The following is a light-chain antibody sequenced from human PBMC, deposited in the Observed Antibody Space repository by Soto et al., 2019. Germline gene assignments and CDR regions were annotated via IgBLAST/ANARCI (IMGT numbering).Light chain of an antibody. CDR3: QQYQSLPFT. CDR2: DAS. Sequence: DIQMTQSPSSLSASVCDRVTITCQASQDISDYLNWYHQKPGKAPKFLIYDASYLETGVPSRFSGSGSGTDFTFTISSLQPEDIGTYYCQQYQSLPFTFGPGTTVDIK. J-gene: IGKJ3*01. V-gene: IGKV1-33*01. CDR1: QDISDY.